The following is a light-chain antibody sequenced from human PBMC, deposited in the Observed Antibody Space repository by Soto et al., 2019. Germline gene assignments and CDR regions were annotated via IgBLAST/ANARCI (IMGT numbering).Light chain of an antibody. Sequence: ETVMTQSPSTLPVSAGERATLSCRAGQSVSSNLAWYQQKPGHPPRLLIYGASSRATGVPARFSGSGSGTEFTLTISSLQSEDFGVYYCQQYNNWQPITFGQGTRLEIK. CDR3: QQYNNWQPIT. CDR1: QSVSSN. CDR2: GAS. J-gene: IGKJ5*01. V-gene: IGKV3-15*01.